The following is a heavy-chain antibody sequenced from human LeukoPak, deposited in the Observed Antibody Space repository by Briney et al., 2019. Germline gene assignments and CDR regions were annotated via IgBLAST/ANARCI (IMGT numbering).Heavy chain of an antibody. CDR1: GFTFSSYE. CDR2: ISSSGSTI. D-gene: IGHD3-10*01. Sequence: GGSLRLSCAASGFTFSSYEMNWVRQAPGKGLEWVSYISSSGSTIYYADSVKGRLTISRDNAKNSLYLQMNSLRAEDTAVYYCARIAYYYGSGSALGYYYYMDVWGKGTTVTVSS. J-gene: IGHJ6*03. V-gene: IGHV3-48*03. CDR3: ARIAYYYGSGSALGYYYYMDV.